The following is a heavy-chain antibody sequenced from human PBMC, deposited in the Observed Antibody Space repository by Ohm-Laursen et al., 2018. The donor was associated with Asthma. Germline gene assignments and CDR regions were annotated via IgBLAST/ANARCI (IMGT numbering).Heavy chain of an antibody. V-gene: IGHV3-7*05. J-gene: IGHJ4*02. CDR3: ATNLPYEAENY. D-gene: IGHD3-16*01. Sequence: SSSSYYWGWIRQPPGKGLEWVANIYPDGGEKYYVDSVDGRFTISRDNAKNSLYLQMNSLRAEDTAVYYCATNLPYEAENYWGQGTLVTVSS. CDR1: SSSSYY. CDR2: IYPDGGEK.